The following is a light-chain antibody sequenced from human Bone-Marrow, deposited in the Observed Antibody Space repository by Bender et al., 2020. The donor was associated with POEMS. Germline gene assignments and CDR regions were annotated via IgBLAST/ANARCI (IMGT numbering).Light chain of an antibody. Sequence: SYEVTQPPSVSVSPGQTASITCSGDKLGDKYACWYQQKPGQSPVVVLYQGYKRPSGIPERFSGSISGNTATLTISGLQAEDETDYYCCSYAGSYTFVFGSGTKVTVL. CDR3: CSYAGSYTFV. J-gene: IGLJ1*01. CDR1: KLGDKY. V-gene: IGLV3-1*01. CDR2: QGY.